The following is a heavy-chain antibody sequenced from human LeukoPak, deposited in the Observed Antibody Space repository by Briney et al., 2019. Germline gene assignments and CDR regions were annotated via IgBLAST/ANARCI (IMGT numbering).Heavy chain of an antibody. D-gene: IGHD2-15*01. CDR3: ASTHLVYCSGGSCLVAAYYYYGMDV. Sequence: GASVKVSCKASGGTFSSYAISWVRQAPGQGLEWMGGIIPIFGTANYAQKFQGRVTITADKSTSTAYMELSSLRSEDTAVYYCASTHLVYCSGGSCLVAAYYYYGMDVWGQGTTVTVSS. CDR2: IIPIFGTA. V-gene: IGHV1-69*06. J-gene: IGHJ6*02. CDR1: GGTFSSYA.